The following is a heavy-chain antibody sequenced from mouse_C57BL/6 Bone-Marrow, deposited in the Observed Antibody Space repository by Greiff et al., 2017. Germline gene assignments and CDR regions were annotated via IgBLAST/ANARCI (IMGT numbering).Heavy chain of an antibody. CDR1: GYSITSGYY. D-gene: IGHD1-1*01. Sequence: EVQLVESGPGLVKPSQSLSLTCSVTGYSITSGYYWYWIRQFPGNILEWMGYIRNDGSNNSHPSLKNRTSITRDTSKNRFFLKLKSVTTEDTATYYGARNYSSSYPYWGQGTLVTVSA. J-gene: IGHJ3*01. CDR3: ARNYSSSYPY. V-gene: IGHV3-6*01. CDR2: IRNDGSN.